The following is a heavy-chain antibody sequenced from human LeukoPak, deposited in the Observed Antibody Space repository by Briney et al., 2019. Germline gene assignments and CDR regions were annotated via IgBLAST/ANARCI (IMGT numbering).Heavy chain of an antibody. CDR1: EFTFKVYS. V-gene: IGHV3-23*01. Sequence: GGSLRLSCVASEFTFKVYSMHWVRQAPGKGLEWVSTINNVGSETYYADSVRGRFTTSRDNSKNTVYLQMNSLRVEDTAVYYCARVTGGGNVAYWYFDLWGRGTLVTVSS. CDR2: INNVGSET. CDR3: ARVTGGGNVAYWYFDL. D-gene: IGHD4-23*01. J-gene: IGHJ2*01.